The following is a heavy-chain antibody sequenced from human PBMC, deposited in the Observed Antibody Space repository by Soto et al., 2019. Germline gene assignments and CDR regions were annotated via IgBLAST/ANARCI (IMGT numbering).Heavy chain of an antibody. J-gene: IGHJ4*02. CDR3: ARLIHCKTTSCYFDY. D-gene: IGHD2-2*01. Sequence: QLQLQESGPGLVKPSETLSLTCTVSGGSISSSSYYWAWVRQSPGKGLEWIGSVYYSGTTYYNPSLKRRVTISGDTSKTHFSLKLSSVTAADTAVFYCARLIHCKTTSCYFDYWGQGTLVTVSS. V-gene: IGHV4-39*01. CDR1: GGSISSSSYY. CDR2: VYYSGTT.